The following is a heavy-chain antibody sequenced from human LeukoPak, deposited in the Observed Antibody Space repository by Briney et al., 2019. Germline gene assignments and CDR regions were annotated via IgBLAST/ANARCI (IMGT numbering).Heavy chain of an antibody. Sequence: GGSLRLSCSASRFAINSNYMSWVRQAPGKGLEWVSVIYSGGSTYYADSVKGRFTISRDKSKNTLYLQMNSLRAEDTAVYCCARGMTTELPFDPWGQGTLVTVSS. V-gene: IGHV3-66*01. CDR1: RFAINSNY. CDR3: ARGMTTELPFDP. CDR2: IYSGGST. D-gene: IGHD4-11*01. J-gene: IGHJ5*02.